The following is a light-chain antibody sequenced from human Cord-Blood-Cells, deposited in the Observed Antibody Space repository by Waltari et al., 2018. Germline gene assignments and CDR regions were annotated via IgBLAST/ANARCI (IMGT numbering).Light chain of an antibody. J-gene: IGLJ1*01. CDR1: SSDVGGYNY. V-gene: IGLV2-14*01. CDR2: DVS. CDR3: SSYTSSRV. Sequence: QSALTQPASVSGSPGQSITISCTGTSSDVGGYNYVSWYQQHPGKAPKLMIYDVSKRPSGVSNRFSGSKSGNTASLTISGPQAEDEADYYCSSYTSSRVFGTGTKVTVL.